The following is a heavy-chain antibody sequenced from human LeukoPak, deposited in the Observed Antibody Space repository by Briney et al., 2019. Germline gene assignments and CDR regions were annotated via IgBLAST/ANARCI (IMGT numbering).Heavy chain of an antibody. J-gene: IGHJ5*02. CDR3: ARDNDVLPTIFASLVRLSMMNNWFDP. CDR1: GGSISSSSYY. D-gene: IGHD3-3*01. V-gene: IGHV4-39*07. Sequence: SETLSLTCTVSGGSISSSSYYWGWIRQPPGKGLEWIGSIYYSGSTYYNPSLKSRVTISVDTSKNQFSLKLSSVTAADTAVYYCARDNDVLPTIFASLVRLSMMNNWFDPWGQGTLVTVSS. CDR2: IYYSGST.